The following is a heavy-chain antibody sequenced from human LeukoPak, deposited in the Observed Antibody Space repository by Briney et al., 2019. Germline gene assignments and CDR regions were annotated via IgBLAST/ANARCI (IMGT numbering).Heavy chain of an antibody. V-gene: IGHV3-30*18. CDR1: GFTFSSYG. J-gene: IGHJ3*02. Sequence: GGSLRLSCAASGFTFSSYGMHWVRQAPGKGLEWVAVISYDGSNKYYADSVKGRFTISRDNSMNTLYLQMNSLRAEDTAVYYCAKEQSAVAGLGNAFDIWGQGTMVTVSS. CDR3: AKEQSAVAGLGNAFDI. CDR2: ISYDGSNK. D-gene: IGHD6-19*01.